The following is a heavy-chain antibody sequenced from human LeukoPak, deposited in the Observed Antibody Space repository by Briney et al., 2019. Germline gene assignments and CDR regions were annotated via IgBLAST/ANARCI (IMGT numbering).Heavy chain of an antibody. CDR1: GGSISSSSHY. V-gene: IGHV4-39*01. Sequence: PSETLSLTCTVSGGSISSSSHYWGWIRQPPGKGLEWIGSIYYSGDTYYNPSLKSRVTTSVDTSKSQFSLRLSSVTAADTAVYYCARHPLETRNNTAMSRLAFDYWGQGTLVTVSS. CDR3: ARHPLETRNNTAMSRLAFDY. J-gene: IGHJ4*02. CDR2: IYYSGDT. D-gene: IGHD5-18*01.